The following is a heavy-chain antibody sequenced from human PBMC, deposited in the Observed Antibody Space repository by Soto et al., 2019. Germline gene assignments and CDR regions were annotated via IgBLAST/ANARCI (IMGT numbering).Heavy chain of an antibody. CDR2: IYYSGST. J-gene: IGHJ6*02. CDR3: ARHRGIAAGLAYVDV. V-gene: IGHV4-39*01. Sequence: QLQLQESGPGLVKPSETLSLTCTVSGGSISSSSYYWGWIRQPPGKGLEWIGSIYYSGSTYYNPSLKSRVTISVDTSKNQFSLKLSSVTAADTAVYYCARHRGIAAGLAYVDVWGQGTTVTVSS. D-gene: IGHD6-13*01. CDR1: GGSISSSSYY.